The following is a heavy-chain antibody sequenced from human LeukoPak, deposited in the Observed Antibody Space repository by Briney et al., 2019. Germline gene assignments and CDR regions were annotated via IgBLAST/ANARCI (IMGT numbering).Heavy chain of an antibody. CDR2: ISRSGSTI. D-gene: IGHD2-2*01. J-gene: IGHJ6*03. CDR1: GFTFSDYY. Sequence: PGGSLRLSCAASGFTFSDYYMSWIRQAPGKGLEWVSYISRSGSTIYYADSVKGRFTISKDNAKNSLYLQMNSLRAEDTAVYYCARVGLYCSSTSCYDYYYYMDVWGKGTTVTVSS. CDR3: ARVGLYCSSTSCYDYYYYMDV. V-gene: IGHV3-11*01.